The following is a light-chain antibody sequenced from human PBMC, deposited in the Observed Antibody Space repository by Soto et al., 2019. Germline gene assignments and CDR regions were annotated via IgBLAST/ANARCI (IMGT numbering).Light chain of an antibody. CDR2: GAS. CDR3: QQYGSSPSNT. Sequence: EIVLTQSPGTLSLSPGERATLSCRASQSVSSSYLAWYQQKPGQAPRLLIYGASSRATGIPDRFSGSGSGTDFTLTISRLEPEDFAVYSCQQYGSSPSNTFGQGTRLEIK. V-gene: IGKV3-20*01. CDR1: QSVSSSY. J-gene: IGKJ5*01.